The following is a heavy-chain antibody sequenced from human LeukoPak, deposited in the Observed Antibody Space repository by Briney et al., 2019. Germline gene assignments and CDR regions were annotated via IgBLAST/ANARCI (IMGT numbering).Heavy chain of an antibody. CDR2: ISYDGSNK. CDR3: AREMGHYYDSSGYYYYYYYMDV. CDR1: GFTFSSYA. D-gene: IGHD3-22*01. V-gene: IGHV3-30-3*01. J-gene: IGHJ6*03. Sequence: PGGSLRLSCTASGFTFSSYAMHWVRQAPGEGLEWVAVISYDGSNKYYADSVKGRFTISRDNSKNTLYLQMNSLRAEDTAVYYCAREMGHYYDSSGYYYYYYYMDVWGKGTTVTVSS.